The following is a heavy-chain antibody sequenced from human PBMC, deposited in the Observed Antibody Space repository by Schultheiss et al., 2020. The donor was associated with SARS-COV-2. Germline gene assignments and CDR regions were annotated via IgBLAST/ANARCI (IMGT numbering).Heavy chain of an antibody. V-gene: IGHV4-59*08. CDR3: ARLGYYDFWSGYPRGGMDV. CDR2: IYYSGST. CDR1: GGSFSGYY. J-gene: IGHJ6*02. Sequence: SETLSLTCAVYGGSFSGYYWSWIRQPPGKGLEWIGYIYYSGSTNYNPSLKSRVTISVDTSKNQFSLKLSSVTAADTAVYYCARLGYYDFWSGYPRGGMDVWGQGTTVTVSS. D-gene: IGHD3-3*01.